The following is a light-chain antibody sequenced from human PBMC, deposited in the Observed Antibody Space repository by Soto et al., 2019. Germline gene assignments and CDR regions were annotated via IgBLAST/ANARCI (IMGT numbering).Light chain of an antibody. J-gene: IGLJ1*01. Sequence: QSALTQPASVSGSPGQSITISCTGTSSDVGGYNYVSWYQQHPGKAPKLMIYDVSNRPSGVSNRFSGSKSGNTASLTISGLQAEGEADYYCSSYTSSSTLGFGTGTKVTVL. CDR1: SSDVGGYNY. CDR3: SSYTSSSTLG. CDR2: DVS. V-gene: IGLV2-14*01.